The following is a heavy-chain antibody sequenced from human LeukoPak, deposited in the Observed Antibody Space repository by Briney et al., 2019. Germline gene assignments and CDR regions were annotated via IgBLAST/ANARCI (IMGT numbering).Heavy chain of an antibody. D-gene: IGHD1-26*01. CDR3: ARGLVGATGGLDGAFDI. Sequence: PGGSLRLSCAASGFTFSSYEMNWVRQAPGEGLEWVSYISSSGSTIYYADSVKGRFTISRDNAKNSLYLQMNSLRAEDTAVYYCARGLVGATGGLDGAFDIWGQGTMVTVSS. CDR1: GFTFSSYE. V-gene: IGHV3-48*03. J-gene: IGHJ3*02. CDR2: ISSSGSTI.